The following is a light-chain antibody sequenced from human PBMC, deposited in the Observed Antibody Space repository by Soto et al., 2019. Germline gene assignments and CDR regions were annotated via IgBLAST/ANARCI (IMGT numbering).Light chain of an antibody. CDR2: GAS. CDR3: QQYATFSGT. CDR1: QGVSGG. V-gene: IGKV1-5*01. J-gene: IGKJ1*01. Sequence: DIQMTQSPSTLSASVGDTVTVTCRASQGVSGGLAWYQQKPAEAPQLLSYGASALHSGVPSRFSGSRSGTKFTLTIASLQPDDVATYCSQQYATFSGTFGPGTKV.